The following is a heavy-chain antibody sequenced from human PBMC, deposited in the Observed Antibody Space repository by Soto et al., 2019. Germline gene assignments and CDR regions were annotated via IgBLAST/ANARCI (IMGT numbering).Heavy chain of an antibody. CDR2: INPSGGTP. J-gene: IGHJ4*02. D-gene: IGHD6-13*01. Sequence: QVQLVQSGDEVRKPGASVKVSCKASGYTFTSYYMNWVRQAPGQGLEWMGIINPSGGTPTYAPKFQGRVTMTSDTSTSTVYMELSSLRFEDTAVYYCARSGTSTWYGGCYWGQGTLVTVSS. CDR1: GYTFTSYY. V-gene: IGHV1-46*01. CDR3: ARSGTSTWYGGCY.